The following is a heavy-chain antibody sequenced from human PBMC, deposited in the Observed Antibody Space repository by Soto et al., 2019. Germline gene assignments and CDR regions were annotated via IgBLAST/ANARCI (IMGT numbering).Heavy chain of an antibody. CDR3: ARVTTYDDILTGYYLGAFDI. D-gene: IGHD3-9*01. CDR1: GYTFTSYG. CDR2: ISAYNGNT. J-gene: IGHJ3*02. V-gene: IGHV1-18*01. Sequence: ASVKVSCKASGYTFTSYGISWVRQAPGQGLEWMGWISAYNGNTNYAQKLQGRVTMTTDTSTSTAYMELRSLRSDDTAVYYCARVTTYDDILTGYYLGAFDIWGQGTMDTVSS.